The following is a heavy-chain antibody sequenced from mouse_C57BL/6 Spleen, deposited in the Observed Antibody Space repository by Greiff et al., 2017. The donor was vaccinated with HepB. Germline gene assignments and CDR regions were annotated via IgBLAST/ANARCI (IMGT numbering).Heavy chain of an antibody. D-gene: IGHD2-4*01. CDR1: GFTFSNYW. CDR3: TKIYYDYQYAMDY. J-gene: IGHJ4*01. V-gene: IGHV6-3*01. CDR2: IRLKSDNYAT. Sequence: EVQLVESGGGLVQPGGSMKLSCVASGFTFSNYWMNWVRQSPEKGLEWVAQIRLKSDNYATHYAESVKGRFTISRDDSKSSVYLQMNNLRAEDTGIYYCTKIYYDYQYAMDYWGQGTSVTVSS.